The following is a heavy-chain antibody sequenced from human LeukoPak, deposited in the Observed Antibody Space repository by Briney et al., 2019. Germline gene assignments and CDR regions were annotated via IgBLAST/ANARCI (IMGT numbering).Heavy chain of an antibody. J-gene: IGHJ4*02. D-gene: IGHD2-21*01. Sequence: WIGSIYYSGSTYYNPSLKSRVTISVDTSKNQFSLKLSSVTAADTAVYYCAKIVKDYFDYWGQGSLVTVSS. CDR3: AKIVKDYFDY. CDR2: IYYSGST. V-gene: IGHV4-39*01.